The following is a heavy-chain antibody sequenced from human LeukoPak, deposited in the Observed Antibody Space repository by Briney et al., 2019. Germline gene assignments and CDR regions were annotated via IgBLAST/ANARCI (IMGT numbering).Heavy chain of an antibody. CDR3: ARDLLAAPYYFDY. D-gene: IGHD3-3*01. V-gene: IGHV3-48*03. J-gene: IGHJ4*02. CDR2: ISSSGTTR. Sequence: GGSLRLSCAASGFTFSSYEMNWVRQAPGKGLEWVSYISSSGTTRYYAESVKGRFTISRDNAKNSLYLQMNSLRAEDTAVYYCARDLLAAPYYFDYWGQGTLVTVSS. CDR1: GFTFSSYE.